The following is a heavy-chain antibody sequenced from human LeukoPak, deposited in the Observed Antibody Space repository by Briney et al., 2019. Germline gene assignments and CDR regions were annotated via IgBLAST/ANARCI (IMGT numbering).Heavy chain of an antibody. D-gene: IGHD6-19*01. Sequence: SQTLSLTCAISGDRVSSNNAAWNWIRQSPSRGLEWLGRTYYKFTWYNDYAVSVRGRITINPDTSKNRFSLKLNSVTPEDTAVYYCARSGPPEYSSAFDYWGQGSLVAVSS. J-gene: IGHJ4*02. CDR2: TYYKFTWYN. V-gene: IGHV6-1*01. CDR3: ARSGPPEYSSAFDY. CDR1: GDRVSSNNAA.